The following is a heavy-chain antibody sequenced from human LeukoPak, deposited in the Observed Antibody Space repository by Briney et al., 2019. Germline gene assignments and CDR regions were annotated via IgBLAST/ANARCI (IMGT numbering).Heavy chain of an antibody. Sequence: ASVKVSCKASGYTFTSYSINWVRRAPGQGLEWMGWISPSNGDTSYAQKVQDRVTMTTDTSTTTVYMELRSLGSDDTAIYYCVRDSGWELRHFFFDDWGQRTLVTVSS. J-gene: IGHJ4*02. V-gene: IGHV1-18*04. CDR2: ISPSNGDT. D-gene: IGHD4-23*01. CDR3: VRDSGWELRHFFFDD. CDR1: GYTFTSYS.